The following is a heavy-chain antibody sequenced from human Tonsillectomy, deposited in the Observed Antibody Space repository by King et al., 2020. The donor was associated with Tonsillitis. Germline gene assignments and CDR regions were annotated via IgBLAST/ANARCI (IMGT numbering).Heavy chain of an antibody. J-gene: IGHJ6*03. CDR3: AKEPIYYYYMDV. CDR2: LYSGGNT. V-gene: IGHV3-53*01. CDR1: GFIVSNNY. Sequence: QLVQSGGGLFHPGGSLRLSCAASGFIVSNNYMSWVRQAPGKGLEWVSTLYSGGNTYYADSVMGRFIISRDNSKNTLYLQMNSLRAEDTAVYFCAKEPIYYYYMDVWGKGTTVTVSS.